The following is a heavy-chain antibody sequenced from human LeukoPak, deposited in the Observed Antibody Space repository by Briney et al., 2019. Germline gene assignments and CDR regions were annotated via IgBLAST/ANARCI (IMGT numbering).Heavy chain of an antibody. CDR1: GYRFTSYW. J-gene: IGHJ4*02. Sequence: GESLKISCKGSGYRFTSYWISWVRPMPGKGLEWMGRIDPSDSYTNYSPSFQGHVTISADKSISTAYLQWSSLKASDTAMYYCARFPYSGSYPVDYWGQGTLVTVSS. D-gene: IGHD1-26*01. CDR2: IDPSDSYT. V-gene: IGHV5-10-1*01. CDR3: ARFPYSGSYPVDY.